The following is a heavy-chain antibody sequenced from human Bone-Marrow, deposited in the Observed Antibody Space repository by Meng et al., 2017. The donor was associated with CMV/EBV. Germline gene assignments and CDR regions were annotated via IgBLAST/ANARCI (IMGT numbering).Heavy chain of an antibody. J-gene: IGHJ4*02. CDR3: AREIPQEWAS. CDR2: IYDGGKT. V-gene: IGHV3-66*01. CDR1: GFTVRDNY. D-gene: IGHD2-21*01. Sequence: VGSGAGLVQPGGSLRLSWAASGFTVRDNYMSWVRQAPGKGREWISIIYDGGKTYYADSVKGRFTISTDNSKNTLYLQMNSLRAEDTAVYYCAREIPQEWASWGQGTLVTVSS.